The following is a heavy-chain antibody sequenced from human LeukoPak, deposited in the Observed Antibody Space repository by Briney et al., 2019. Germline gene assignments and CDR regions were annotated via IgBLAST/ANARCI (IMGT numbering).Heavy chain of an antibody. J-gene: IGHJ4*02. CDR2: ISGSGGST. CDR3: AKERGFGEYFPFFY. CDR1: GFTFSTYA. Sequence: PGGSLRLSCAASGFTFSTYAMSWVRQTPEKGLEWVSAISGSGGSTYYADSVKGRFTISRDNSKNTLYLQMNSLRAEDTAVYYCAKERGFGEYFPFFYWGQGTLVTVSS. V-gene: IGHV3-23*01. D-gene: IGHD3-10*01.